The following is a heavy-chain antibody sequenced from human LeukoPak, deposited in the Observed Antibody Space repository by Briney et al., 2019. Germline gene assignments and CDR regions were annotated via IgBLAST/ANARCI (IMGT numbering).Heavy chain of an antibody. Sequence: SETLSLTCAVYGGSFSGYYWSWIRQPPGKGLEWVGEINHSGSTNYNPSLKSRVSISVDTSKNQFSLKLSSVTAADTAVYYCARHGHYDFWRELYYYSYSMDVWGKGTTVTVSS. CDR1: GGSFSGYY. CDR3: ARHGHYDFWRELYYYSYSMDV. J-gene: IGHJ6*03. V-gene: IGHV4-34*01. D-gene: IGHD3-3*01. CDR2: INHSGST.